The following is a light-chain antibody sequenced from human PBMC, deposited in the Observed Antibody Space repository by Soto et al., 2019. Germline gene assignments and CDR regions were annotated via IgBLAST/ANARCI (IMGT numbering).Light chain of an antibody. CDR2: DAS. Sequence: DNRLNQSPSTLSDSLGDRVTITCGACQSISSWLAWYQQKPGKAPKLLIYDASSLESGVPSRFSGSGSGTEFTLTISSLQPDDFATYYCQQYNSYSWTFGQGTKVDI. J-gene: IGKJ1*01. CDR3: QQYNSYSWT. CDR1: QSISSW. V-gene: IGKV1-5*01.